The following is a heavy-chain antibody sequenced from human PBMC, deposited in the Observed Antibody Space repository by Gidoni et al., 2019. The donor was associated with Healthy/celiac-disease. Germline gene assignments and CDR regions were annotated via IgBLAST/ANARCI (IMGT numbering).Heavy chain of an antibody. V-gene: IGHV4-39*07. D-gene: IGHD3-22*01. CDR2: IYYSGST. Sequence: QLQLQESGPGLVKPSETLSLTCTVPGGSISSSSYYWGWIRQPPGKGLEWIGSIYYSGSTYYNPSLKSRVTISVDTSKNQFSLKLSSVTAADTAVYYCAIYDSSGYDAFDIWGQGTMVTVSS. J-gene: IGHJ3*02. CDR3: AIYDSSGYDAFDI. CDR1: GGSISSSSYY.